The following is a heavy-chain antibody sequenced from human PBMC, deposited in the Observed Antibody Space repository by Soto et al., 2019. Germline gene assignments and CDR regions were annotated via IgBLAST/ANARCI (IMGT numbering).Heavy chain of an antibody. Sequence: SETLSLTCTVSGGSISSCSYYWGWIRQPPGKGLEWIGYIYYSGSTNYNPSLKSRLTISVDTSKNQFSLKLSSVTAADTAVYYCARSDHYYYDSSGYWDYWGQGTLVTVSS. CDR1: GGSISSCSYY. CDR3: ARSDHYYYDSSGYWDY. CDR2: IYYSGST. V-gene: IGHV4-61*05. J-gene: IGHJ4*02. D-gene: IGHD3-22*01.